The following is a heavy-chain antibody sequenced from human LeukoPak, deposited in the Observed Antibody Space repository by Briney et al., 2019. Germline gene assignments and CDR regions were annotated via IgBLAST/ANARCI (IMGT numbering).Heavy chain of an antibody. CDR1: GYTLTSYG. D-gene: IGHD3-22*01. CDR2: IRAYNGKT. V-gene: IGHV1-18*01. Sequence: ASVKVSCKASGYTLTSYGISWVRQAPGQGLEWMGWIRAYNGKTNYAQKLQRRVTMTTDTSTSTAYMELRSLRSDDTAVYYCARELYYYDRSGYYSHAFDIWGQGTMVTVSS. CDR3: ARELYYYDRSGYYSHAFDI. J-gene: IGHJ3*02.